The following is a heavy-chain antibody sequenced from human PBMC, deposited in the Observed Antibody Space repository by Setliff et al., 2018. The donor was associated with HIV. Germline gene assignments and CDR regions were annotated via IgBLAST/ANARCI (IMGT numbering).Heavy chain of an antibody. D-gene: IGHD3-3*01. CDR3: ARYNFRRGYWDYSDY. V-gene: IGHV2-26*01. Sequence: SGPTLVNPTETLTLTCTVSGFSLSNTRMGVSWIRQPPGKALEWLAHIFPNDEKSYSASLKSRLTISEDTSKSQVVLTMTNMDPLDTATYFCARYNFRRGYWDYSDYWGQGTQVT. J-gene: IGHJ4*02. CDR2: IFPNDEK. CDR1: GFSLSNTRMG.